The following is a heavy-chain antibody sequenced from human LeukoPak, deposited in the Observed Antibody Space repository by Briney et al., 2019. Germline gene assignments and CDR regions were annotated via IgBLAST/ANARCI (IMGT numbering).Heavy chain of an antibody. J-gene: IGHJ3*02. Sequence: PGGSLRLSCAASGFTFCTYNMNWVRQAPGKGLEWGSSISSSSNYIYYADSVKGRFTISRDNAKNSLYLQMNSPKAEDTDVYYCARDVGASAPDAFDIWGQGTMVTVSS. CDR2: ISSSSNYI. CDR3: ARDVGASAPDAFDI. V-gene: IGHV3-21*01. D-gene: IGHD1-26*01. CDR1: GFTFCTYN.